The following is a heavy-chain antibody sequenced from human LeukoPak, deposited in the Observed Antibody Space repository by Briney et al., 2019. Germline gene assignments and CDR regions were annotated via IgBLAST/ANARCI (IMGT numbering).Heavy chain of an antibody. Sequence: ASVKVSCKASGYTFTSYGISWVRQAPGQGLEWMGWISAYNGNTNYAQKLQGRVTMTTDTSTSTAYMELRSLRSDDTAVYYCARAYRDFWSGYWYYYCYMDVWGKGTTVTVSS. D-gene: IGHD3-3*01. V-gene: IGHV1-18*01. J-gene: IGHJ6*03. CDR2: ISAYNGNT. CDR3: ARAYRDFWSGYWYYYCYMDV. CDR1: GYTFTSYG.